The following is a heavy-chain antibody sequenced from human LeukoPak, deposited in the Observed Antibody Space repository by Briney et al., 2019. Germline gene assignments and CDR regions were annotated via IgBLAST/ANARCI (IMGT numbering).Heavy chain of an antibody. V-gene: IGHV3-33*01. CDR1: GFTFSSYG. CDR2: IWYDGSNK. D-gene: IGHD5-12*01. J-gene: IGHJ4*02. CDR3: ARDPHSGYDFVFDY. Sequence: GGSLRLSCAVSGFTFSSYGMHWVRQAPGQGLEWVAVIWYDGSNKYYTDSVKGRFTISRDNSDNTLYLQMNSLRAEDTAVYYCARDPHSGYDFVFDYWGQGTLVTVSS.